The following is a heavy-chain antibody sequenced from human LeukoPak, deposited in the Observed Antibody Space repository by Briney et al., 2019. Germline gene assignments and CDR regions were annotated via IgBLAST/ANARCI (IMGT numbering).Heavy chain of an antibody. J-gene: IGHJ6*02. CDR2: IRSDGSKN. D-gene: IGHD3-10*01. CDR3: TKASGRKLYGMDV. Sequence: PGGSLRLSCVASGFTFTNYCMHWVRQAPGKGLEWVAFIRSDGSKNYYGDSVRGRFTISRDTSKNTLYLQMNTLRPEDTAVYYCTKASGRKLYGMDVWGQGTTAIVSS. CDR1: GFTFTNYC. V-gene: IGHV3-30*02.